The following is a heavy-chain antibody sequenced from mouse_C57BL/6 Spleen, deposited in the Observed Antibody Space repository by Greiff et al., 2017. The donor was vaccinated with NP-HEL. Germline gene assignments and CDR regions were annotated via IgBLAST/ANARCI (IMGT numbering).Heavy chain of an antibody. CDR3: TRHDYDGGTFAY. CDR1: GYTFTSYW. D-gene: IGHD2-4*01. CDR2: IYPGSGST. V-gene: IGHV1-55*01. Sequence: QVQLQQPGAELVKPGASVKMSCKASGYTFTSYWITWVKQRPGQGLEWIGDIYPGSGSTNYNEKFKSKATLTVDTSSSTAYMQLSSLTSEDSAVYYCTRHDYDGGTFAYWGQGALVTVSA. J-gene: IGHJ3*01.